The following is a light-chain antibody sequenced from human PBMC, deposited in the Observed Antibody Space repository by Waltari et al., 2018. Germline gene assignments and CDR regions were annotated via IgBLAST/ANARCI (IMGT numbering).Light chain of an antibody. CDR2: DVT. CDR1: NSDVGGYNY. Sequence: QSVLTQPASVSGSPGQSITISCTGTNSDVGGYNYVSWYQQYPGKAPRLMIYDVTKPPSVVSNRFSCSKSGNTASLTISGLQAEDEADYYCSSYTSSGTLRIFGGGTKVTAL. CDR3: SSYTSSGTLRI. V-gene: IGLV2-14*01. J-gene: IGLJ2*01.